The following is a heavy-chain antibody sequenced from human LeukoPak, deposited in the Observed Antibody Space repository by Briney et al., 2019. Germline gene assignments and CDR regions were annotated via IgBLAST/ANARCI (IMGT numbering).Heavy chain of an antibody. Sequence: SETLSLTCTVSGGSISSSSYYWGWIRQPPGKGLEWIGSIYYSGSTYYNPSLKSRVTISVDTSKNQCSLKLSSVTAADTAVYYCARRYCSGGSCYFDYWGQGTLVTVSS. CDR3: ARRYCSGGSCYFDY. CDR2: IYYSGST. CDR1: GGSISSSSYY. V-gene: IGHV4-39*01. D-gene: IGHD2-15*01. J-gene: IGHJ4*02.